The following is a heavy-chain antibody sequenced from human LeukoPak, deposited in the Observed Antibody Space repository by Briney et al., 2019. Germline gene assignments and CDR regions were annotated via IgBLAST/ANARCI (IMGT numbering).Heavy chain of an antibody. CDR1: GFTVSDNY. D-gene: IGHD6-19*01. CDR3: VRDRWPGLGDF. J-gene: IGHJ6*02. CDR2: VYSGGLT. V-gene: IGHV3-66*01. Sequence: GGSLRLSCAASGFTVSDNYMSWVRQAPGKGLEWVSTVYSGGLTYYADPVKGRFTISRDNSKNTRYLQMSSLRAEDTAVYYCVRDRWPGLGDFWGQGTTVTVSS.